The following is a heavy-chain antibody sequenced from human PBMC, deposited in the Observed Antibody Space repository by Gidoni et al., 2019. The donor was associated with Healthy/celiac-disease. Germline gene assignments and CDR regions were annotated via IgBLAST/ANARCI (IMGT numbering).Heavy chain of an antibody. J-gene: IGHJ4*02. Sequence: QVQLVESGGGVVQPGRSLRLSCAASGFTFRSYGMHWVRQAPGKGLEWVAVISYDGSNKYYADSVKGRFTISRDNSKNTLYLQMNSLRAEDTAVYYCAKGESSSWSFEFDYWGQGTLVTVSS. D-gene: IGHD6-13*01. V-gene: IGHV3-30*18. CDR2: ISYDGSNK. CDR1: GFTFRSYG. CDR3: AKGESSSWSFEFDY.